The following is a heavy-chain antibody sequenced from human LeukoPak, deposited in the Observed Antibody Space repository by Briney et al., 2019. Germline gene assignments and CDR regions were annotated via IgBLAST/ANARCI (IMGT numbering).Heavy chain of an antibody. V-gene: IGHV3-23*01. Sequence: GGSLRLSCATSGFTFSSYAMSWVRQAPGKGLEWVSGIGASGGSTYYADSVKGRFTISRDNAKNTLYLQMNSLRAEDTAVYYCARGSAKGGRGLQWLAQGVNDYWGQGTLVTVSS. CDR3: ARGSAKGGRGLQWLAQGVNDY. J-gene: IGHJ4*02. CDR2: IGASGGST. D-gene: IGHD6-19*01. CDR1: GFTFSSYA.